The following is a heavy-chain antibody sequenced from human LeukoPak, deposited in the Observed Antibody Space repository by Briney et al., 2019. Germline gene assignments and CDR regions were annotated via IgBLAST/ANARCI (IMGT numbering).Heavy chain of an antibody. CDR1: GYTFTSYD. Sequence: ASVKVSCKASGYTFTSYDINWVRQAPGQGLEWMGWINPNSGGTNYAQTFQGRVTMTRDTSISTAYMELSRLRSDDTAVYYCARGRGGYDVPYFDYWGQGTLVTVSS. CDR2: INPNSGGT. CDR3: ARGRGGYDVPYFDY. J-gene: IGHJ4*02. V-gene: IGHV1-2*02. D-gene: IGHD5-12*01.